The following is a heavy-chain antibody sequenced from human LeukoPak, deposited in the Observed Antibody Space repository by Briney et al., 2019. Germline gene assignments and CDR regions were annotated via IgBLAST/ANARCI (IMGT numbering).Heavy chain of an antibody. CDR3: ARDRDDGGFEY. J-gene: IGHJ4*02. V-gene: IGHV3-7*01. Sequence: GGSLRLSCAASGFTLRNYWMSWVLQAPEKGLEWVANINQDGRVKQYVDSMKGRFTISRDNTKNSLYLQMNSLRAEDTAVYYCARDRDDGGFEYWGQGTLVTVSS. CDR2: INQDGRVK. CDR1: GFTLRNYW. D-gene: IGHD4-23*01.